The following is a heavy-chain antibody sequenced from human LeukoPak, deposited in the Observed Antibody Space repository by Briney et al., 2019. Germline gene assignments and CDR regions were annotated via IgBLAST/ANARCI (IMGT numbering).Heavy chain of an antibody. J-gene: IGHJ3*02. V-gene: IGHV1-8*01. CDR1: GYTFTNYD. Sequence: ASVNLSCRASGYTFTNYDINWVRQASGQALEWMGWMNPNSGNTGYAQKFQDRVTMTRNTSISTAYMELSSLRSDDTAVYYCARVRGGAPSLVAAFHIWGQGTMVTVSS. CDR2: MNPNSGNT. D-gene: IGHD4-23*01. CDR3: ARVRGGAPSLVAAFHI.